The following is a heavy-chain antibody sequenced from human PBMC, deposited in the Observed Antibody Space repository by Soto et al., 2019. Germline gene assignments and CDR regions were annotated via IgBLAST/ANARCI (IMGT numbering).Heavy chain of an antibody. CDR1: GFTSSTYA. D-gene: IGHD3-10*01. CDR3: ACLAWFGDPVPPFDC. J-gene: IGHJ4*02. CDR2: ISGSGGST. V-gene: IGHV3-23*01. Sequence: PGGSLRLSCAASGFTSSTYAMSWVRQAPGKGLEWVSGISGSGGSTNHADSVKGRFSISRDNSKNMVYLQMNSLRAEDTAVYYCACLAWFGDPVPPFDCWGQGTVVTVSS.